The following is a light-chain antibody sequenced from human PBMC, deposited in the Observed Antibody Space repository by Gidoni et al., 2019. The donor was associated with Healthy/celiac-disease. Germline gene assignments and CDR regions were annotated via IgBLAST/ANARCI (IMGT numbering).Light chain of an antibody. J-gene: IGKJ2*01. CDR3: QQRSNWPPYT. CDR1: LSVSSY. V-gene: IGKV3-11*01. CDR2: DES. Sequence: EIVLTQSPATLSLSPGETATLSCRASLSVSSYLAWYQQKPGQAPRLRIYDESNRATGIPARFSGSGSGTEFTLTISSLEPEDFAVYYCQQRSNWPPYTFGQGTKLEIK.